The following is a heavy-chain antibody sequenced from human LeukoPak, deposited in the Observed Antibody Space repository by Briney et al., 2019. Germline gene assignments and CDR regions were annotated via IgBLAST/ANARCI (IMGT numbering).Heavy chain of an antibody. CDR3: ATVILAPWNYVGWFDP. D-gene: IGHD1-7*01. J-gene: IGHJ5*02. Sequence: ASVKVSCKVSGYTLTELSMHWVRQAPGKGLEWMGGFDPEDGETIYAQKFQGRVTMTEDTSTDTAYMELSSLRSEDTAVYYCATVILAPWNYVGWFDPWGQGTLVTV. CDR1: GYTLTELS. V-gene: IGHV1-24*01. CDR2: FDPEDGET.